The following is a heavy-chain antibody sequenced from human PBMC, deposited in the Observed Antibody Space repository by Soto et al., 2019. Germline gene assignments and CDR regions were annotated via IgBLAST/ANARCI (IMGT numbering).Heavy chain of an antibody. D-gene: IGHD6-13*01. CDR3: VRPYYSSSWFPFDR. Sequence: LRLSCTGSGFDFGDYYMSWIRQAPGKGLEWVSYIDSGDGTTYYTDSVKGRFTISRDNAKKTVYLQMSSLRVEDTALYYCVRPYYSSSWFPFDRGGQGTLVTVSS. V-gene: IGHV3-11*01. CDR2: IDSGDGTT. J-gene: IGHJ4*02. CDR1: GFDFGDYY.